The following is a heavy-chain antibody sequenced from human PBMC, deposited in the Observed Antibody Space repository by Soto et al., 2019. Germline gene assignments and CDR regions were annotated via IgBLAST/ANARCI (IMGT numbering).Heavy chain of an antibody. CDR1: GFTFSSFA. CDR2: VTSSASST. V-gene: IGHV3-23*01. J-gene: IGHJ3*01. CDR3: AKGGAVLLDPFDV. D-gene: IGHD1-26*01. Sequence: PGGSLRLSCAASGFTFSSFAMNWVRLPPGRGLEWVAAVTSSASSTHYADSVKGRFTISRDNSKNTLYLQMNSLRADDTAVYYCAKGGAVLLDPFDVWGQGTMVT.